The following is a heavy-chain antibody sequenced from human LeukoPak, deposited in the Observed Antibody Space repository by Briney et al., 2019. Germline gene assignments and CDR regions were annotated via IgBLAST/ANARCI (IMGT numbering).Heavy chain of an antibody. J-gene: IGHJ6*03. CDR2: IYTSGST. CDR1: GCSISSYY. Sequence: SETLSLTCTVSGCSISSYYWGWIRQPAGKGLEWIGRIYTSGSTNYNPSLKSRVTMSVDTSKNQFSLKLSSVTAADTAVYYCARVGVVVPAARYADYYYYMDVWGKGTTVTVSS. V-gene: IGHV4-4*07. D-gene: IGHD2-2*01. CDR3: ARVGVVVPAARYADYYYYMDV.